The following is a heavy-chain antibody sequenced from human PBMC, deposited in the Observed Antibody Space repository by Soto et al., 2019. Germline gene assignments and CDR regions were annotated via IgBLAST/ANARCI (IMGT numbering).Heavy chain of an antibody. Sequence: QVQLQESGPGLVKPSETLSLTCTVSGGSISSYYWSWIRQPPGKGLEWIGYIYYSGSTNYNPSPKSRVTISVDTSKNQFSLKLSSVTAADTAVYYCARDEVAVAGTGLWGRGTLVTVSS. CDR1: GGSISSYY. V-gene: IGHV4-59*01. D-gene: IGHD6-19*01. CDR3: ARDEVAVAGTGL. J-gene: IGHJ2*01. CDR2: IYYSGST.